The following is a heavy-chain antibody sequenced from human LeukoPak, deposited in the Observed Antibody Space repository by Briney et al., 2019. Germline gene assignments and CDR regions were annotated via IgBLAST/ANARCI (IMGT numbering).Heavy chain of an antibody. CDR2: IGISSGNT. CDR1: GFNFIDYS. CDR3: ARDHRYAFDN. J-gene: IGHJ4*01. V-gene: IGHV3-48*01. D-gene: IGHD5-12*01. Sequence: GGSLRLSCAASGFNFIDYSMNWVRQAPGKGLEWISYIGISSGNTKYADSVKGRYTISRDKARNSLYLQMNSLRVEDTAVYYCARDHRYAFDNWGHGTLVTVSS.